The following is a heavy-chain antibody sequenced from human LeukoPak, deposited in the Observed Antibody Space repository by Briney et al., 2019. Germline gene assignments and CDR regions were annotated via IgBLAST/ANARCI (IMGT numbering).Heavy chain of an antibody. CDR3: ARTSYSSSPGSWYFDL. CDR2: IYHSGST. D-gene: IGHD6-6*01. Sequence: SQTLSLTCAVSGGSISSGGYSWSWIRQPPGKGLEWIVYIYHSGSTYYNPSLKSRVTISVDRSKNQFSLKLSSVTAADTAVYYCARTSYSSSPGSWYFDLWGRGTLVTVSS. CDR1: GGSISSGGYS. J-gene: IGHJ2*01. V-gene: IGHV4-30-2*01.